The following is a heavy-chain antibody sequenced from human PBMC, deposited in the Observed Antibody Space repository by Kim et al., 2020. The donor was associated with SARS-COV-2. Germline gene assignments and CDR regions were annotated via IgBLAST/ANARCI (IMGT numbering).Heavy chain of an antibody. Sequence: LSLTCAASGFTFSSYGMHWVRQAPGKGLEWVAVIWYDGSNKYYADSVKGRFTISRDNSKNTLYLQMNSLRAEDTAVYYCAREGGGIGGYYYYYGMDVWGQGTTVTVSS. J-gene: IGHJ6*02. CDR2: IWYDGSNK. CDR3: AREGGGIGGYYYYYGMDV. D-gene: IGHD1-26*01. CDR1: GFTFSSYG. V-gene: IGHV3-33*01.